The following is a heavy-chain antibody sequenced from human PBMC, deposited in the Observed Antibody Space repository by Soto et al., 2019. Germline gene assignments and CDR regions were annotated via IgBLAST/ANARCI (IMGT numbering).Heavy chain of an antibody. J-gene: IGHJ4*02. CDR1: GSTFSSSE. CDR2: IKDDGSEI. CDR3: ARDIGFDYVN. D-gene: IGHD5-12*01. V-gene: IGHV3-7*01. Sequence: LRLSCAASGSTFSSSEMHWVRQAPGKGLEWVASIKDDGSEIYYLQSVRGRFTISRDSAGNALHLAMNYMSAEDTGVYFCARDIGFDYVNWGQGTLVTVSS.